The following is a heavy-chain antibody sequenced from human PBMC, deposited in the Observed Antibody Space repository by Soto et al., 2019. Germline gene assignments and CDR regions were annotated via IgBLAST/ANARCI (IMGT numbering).Heavy chain of an antibody. CDR2: IIPTFGTA. J-gene: IGHJ6*02. V-gene: IGHV1-69*06. D-gene: IGHD5-12*01. CDR1: GGPFSSYA. CDR3: AREKATPNGHYSYYGMDV. Sequence: SVKVSCKASGGPFSSYAISWVRQAPGQGLEWMGGIIPTFGTANYAQKFQGRVTITADKSTSTAYMELSSLRSEDTAVYYCAREKATPNGHYSYYGMDVWGQGTTVTVSS.